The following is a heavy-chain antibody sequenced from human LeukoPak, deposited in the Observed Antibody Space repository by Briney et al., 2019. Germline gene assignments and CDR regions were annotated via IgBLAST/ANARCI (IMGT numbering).Heavy chain of an antibody. CDR3: AREGQWVGASPGGDAFDI. CDR1: GFTFSSYA. CDR2: ISYDGSNK. J-gene: IGHJ3*02. D-gene: IGHD1-26*01. Sequence: PGRSLRLSCAASGFTFSSYAMHWVRQAPGKGLEWVAVISYDGSNKYYADSVKGRFTISRDNSKNTLYLQMNSLRAEDTAVYYCAREGQWVGASPGGDAFDIWGQGTMVTVSS. V-gene: IGHV3-30*04.